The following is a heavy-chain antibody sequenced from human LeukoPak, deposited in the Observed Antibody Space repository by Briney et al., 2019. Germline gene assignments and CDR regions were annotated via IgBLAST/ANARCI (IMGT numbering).Heavy chain of an antibody. D-gene: IGHD3-22*01. Sequence: GGSLRLSCAASGFTFSSYAMSWVRQAPGKGLEWVSAISGSGGSTYYADSVKGRFTISRDNPKNTLYLQMNSLRAEDTAVYYCAKDYQYYYDSSGYYIDYWGQGTLVTVSS. CDR2: ISGSGGST. CDR1: GFTFSSYA. V-gene: IGHV3-23*01. CDR3: AKDYQYYYDSSGYYIDY. J-gene: IGHJ4*02.